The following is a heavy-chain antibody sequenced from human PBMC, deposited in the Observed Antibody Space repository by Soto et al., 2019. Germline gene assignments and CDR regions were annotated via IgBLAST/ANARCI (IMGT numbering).Heavy chain of an antibody. CDR2: INSDGSST. J-gene: IGHJ5*02. CDR3: ARDHVVSRNWFDP. CDR1: GFTFSSYW. V-gene: IGHV3-74*01. Sequence: EVQLVESGGGLVQPGGSLRLSCAASGFTFSSYWMHWVRQAPGKGLVWVSRINSDGSSTSYADSVKGRFTISRDNAKNTLYLQMNSLRAADTDVYYCARDHVVSRNWFDPWGQGTLVTVSS. D-gene: IGHD2-21*01.